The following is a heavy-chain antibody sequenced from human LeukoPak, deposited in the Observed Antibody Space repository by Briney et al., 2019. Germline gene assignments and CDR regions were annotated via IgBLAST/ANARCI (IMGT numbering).Heavy chain of an antibody. CDR2: IYAGGAA. D-gene: IGHD2-2*01. J-gene: IGHJ4*02. CDR3: ARSTSYHFDS. Sequence: GGSLRLSCVAPGFTVSTNYLSWVRQAPGTGLEWVSVIYAGGAAYYADYVKGRFTISRDTSNNTLILQMHSLGVDDTAVYYCARSTSYHFDSWGQGTLVTVSS. V-gene: IGHV3-53*01. CDR1: GFTVSTNY.